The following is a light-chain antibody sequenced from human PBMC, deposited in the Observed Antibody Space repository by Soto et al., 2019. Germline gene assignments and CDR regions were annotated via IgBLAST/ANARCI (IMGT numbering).Light chain of an antibody. J-gene: IGLJ2*01. Sequence: QSVLTQPPSASGTPGQRVTISCSGSSSSIGTNTVNWYQHLPGSAPKLLIYSNDQRPSGVPARFSGSKSGTSASLAISWLQPDDEADYYCEAWDGSLNVVLFGGGTKLTVL. V-gene: IGLV1-44*01. CDR3: EAWDGSLNVVL. CDR2: SND. CDR1: SSSIGTNT.